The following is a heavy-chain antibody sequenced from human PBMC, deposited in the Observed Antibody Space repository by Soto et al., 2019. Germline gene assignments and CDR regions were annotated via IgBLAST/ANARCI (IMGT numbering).Heavy chain of an antibody. J-gene: IGHJ4*02. CDR3: ARESASGYGSDY. V-gene: IGHV4-59*01. Sequence: SETLSLTCTVSGGSISSYYWSWIRQPPGKGLEWIGYIYYSGSTNYNPSLKSRVTISVDTSKNQFSLKLSSVTAADTAVYYCARESASGYGSDYWGQGTLVTVSS. D-gene: IGHD5-12*01. CDR1: GGSISSYY. CDR2: IYYSGST.